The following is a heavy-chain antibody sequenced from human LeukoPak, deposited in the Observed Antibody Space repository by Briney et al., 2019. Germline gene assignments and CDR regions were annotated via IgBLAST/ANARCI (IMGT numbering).Heavy chain of an antibody. D-gene: IGHD3-22*01. Sequence: GGSLRLSCAASGLTVSSNYMTWVRQAPGKGLEWVSIIYSGGSTYYADSVKGRFTISRVNSRNTLYLQMNSLRAEDTAVYYCAKDLGYFGHYFEYWGQGSLVTVSA. CDR1: GLTVSSNY. CDR3: AKDLGYFGHYFEY. V-gene: IGHV3-66*01. J-gene: IGHJ4*02. CDR2: IYSGGST.